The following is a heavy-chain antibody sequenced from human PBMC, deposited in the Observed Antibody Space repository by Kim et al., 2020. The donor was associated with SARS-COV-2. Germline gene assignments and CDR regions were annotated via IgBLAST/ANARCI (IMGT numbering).Heavy chain of an antibody. Sequence: ASVKVSCKVSGYTLTELSMHWVRQAPGKGLEWMGGFDPEDGETIYAQKFKGRVTMTEDTSTDTAYMELSSLRSEDTAVYYCATNRYSSNWNDPFGVDYWGQGTLVTVSS. J-gene: IGHJ4*02. V-gene: IGHV1-24*01. CDR1: GYTLTELS. CDR3: ATNRYSSNWNDPFGVDY. CDR2: FDPEDGET. D-gene: IGHD6-13*01.